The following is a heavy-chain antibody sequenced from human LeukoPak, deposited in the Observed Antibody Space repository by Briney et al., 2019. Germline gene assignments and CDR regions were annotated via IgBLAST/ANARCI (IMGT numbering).Heavy chain of an antibody. Sequence: GASVKVSCKASGYTFSNFGISWVRQAPGQGLEWMGWFSVNNGNTNYAQNFQGRVTMTTDTSTSTAYMELRSLRSDDTAVYYCARVGPTHYYNFLDVWGKGTTVTVSS. D-gene: IGHD1-26*01. CDR1: GYTFSNFG. V-gene: IGHV1-18*01. J-gene: IGHJ6*04. CDR3: ARVGPTHYYNFLDV. CDR2: FSVNNGNT.